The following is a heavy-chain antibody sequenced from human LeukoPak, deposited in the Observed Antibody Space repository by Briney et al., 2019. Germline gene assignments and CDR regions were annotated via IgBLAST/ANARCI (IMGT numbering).Heavy chain of an antibody. CDR1: GFTFSSYS. J-gene: IGHJ4*02. Sequence: PGGSLRLSCAASGFTFSSYSMNWVRQAPGKGLEWVSSISSSSRYIYYADSVKGRFTISRDNAKNSLYLQMNSLRAEDTAVCYCARPRTYYDILTGYYIPSYFDYWGQGTLVTVSS. CDR2: ISSSSRYI. D-gene: IGHD3-9*01. V-gene: IGHV3-21*01. CDR3: ARPRTYYDILTGYYIPSYFDY.